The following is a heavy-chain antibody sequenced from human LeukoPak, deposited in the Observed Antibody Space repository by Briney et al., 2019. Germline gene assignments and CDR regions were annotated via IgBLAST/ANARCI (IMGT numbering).Heavy chain of an antibody. D-gene: IGHD6-19*01. V-gene: IGHV3-21*01. Sequence: GGSLRLSCAASGFTFSSYSMNWVRQAPGKGLEWVSSISSSSSYIYYADSVKGRFTISRDNAKTSLYLQMTSLRAEDTAVYYCARGGSPGSSGWDWYFDLWGRGTLVTVSS. J-gene: IGHJ2*01. CDR3: ARGGSPGSSGWDWYFDL. CDR1: GFTFSSYS. CDR2: ISSSSSYI.